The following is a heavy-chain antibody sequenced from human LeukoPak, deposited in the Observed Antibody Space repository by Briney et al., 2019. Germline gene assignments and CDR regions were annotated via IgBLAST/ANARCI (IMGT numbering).Heavy chain of an antibody. J-gene: IGHJ3*02. CDR2: IYYSGST. D-gene: IGHD2-15*01. Sequence: SETLSLTCTVSGGSISGYYWSWIRQPPGKGLEWIGYIYYSGSTNYNPSLKSRVTISVDTSKNQFSLKLSSVTAADTAVYYCARETELGYCSGGSCYIGAFDIWGQGTMVTVSS. V-gene: IGHV4-59*12. CDR1: GGSISGYY. CDR3: ARETELGYCSGGSCYIGAFDI.